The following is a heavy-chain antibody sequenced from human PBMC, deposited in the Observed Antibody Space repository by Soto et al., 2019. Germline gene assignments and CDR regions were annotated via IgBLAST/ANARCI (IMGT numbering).Heavy chain of an antibody. D-gene: IGHD2-21*02. J-gene: IGHJ3*01. CDR2: IHSDGSST. V-gene: IGHV3-74*01. CDR3: ARGDRGAFDL. Sequence: PGGSLRLSCAAAGFTCSYYWMHWVRQAPGPGLVWVSRIHSDGSSTTYADSVKGRFTISRDNAKNKLYLQMNSLRAEDTAVYYCARGDRGAFDLWGQGTMVTVSS. CDR1: GFTCSYYW.